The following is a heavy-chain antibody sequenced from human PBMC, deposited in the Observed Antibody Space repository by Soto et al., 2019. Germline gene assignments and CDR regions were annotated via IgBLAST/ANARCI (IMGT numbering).Heavy chain of an antibody. Sequence: QVQLQQWGAGLLKPSETLSLTCAVYGGSFSGYYWSWIRQPPGKGLEWIGEINHSGSTNYNPSLKSRVTISVDTSKNQFSLKLSSVTAADTAVYYCARGVIVVTPGYYYYYGMDVWGQGTTVTVSS. V-gene: IGHV4-34*01. D-gene: IGHD2-15*01. J-gene: IGHJ6*02. CDR3: ARGVIVVTPGYYYYYGMDV. CDR2: INHSGST. CDR1: GGSFSGYY.